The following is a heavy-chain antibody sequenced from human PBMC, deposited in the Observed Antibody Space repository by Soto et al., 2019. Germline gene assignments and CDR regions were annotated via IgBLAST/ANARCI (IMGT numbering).Heavy chain of an antibody. D-gene: IGHD1-26*01. V-gene: IGHV1-69*13. Sequence: SVKVSCKXSGGTFSSYAISWVRQAPGQGLEWMGGIIPIFGTANYAQKFQGRVTITADESTSTAYMELSSLRSEDTAVYYCATHISIVGALPRLDYYYGMDVWGQGTTVTVSS. CDR2: IIPIFGTA. CDR1: GGTFSSYA. CDR3: ATHISIVGALPRLDYYYGMDV. J-gene: IGHJ6*02.